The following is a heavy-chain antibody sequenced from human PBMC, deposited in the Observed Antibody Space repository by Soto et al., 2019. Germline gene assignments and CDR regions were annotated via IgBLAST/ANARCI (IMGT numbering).Heavy chain of an antibody. J-gene: IGHJ6*02. V-gene: IGHV3-21*01. D-gene: IGHD3-9*01. CDR2: ISSSSSYI. Sequence: GGSLRLSCAASGFTFSSYSMNWVRQAPGKGLEWVSSISSSSSYIYYADSVKGRFTISRDNAKNSLYLQMNSLRAEDTAVYYCARAVTYYDILTDGYYYYGMDVWGQGTTVTVSS. CDR3: ARAVTYYDILTDGYYYYGMDV. CDR1: GFTFSSYS.